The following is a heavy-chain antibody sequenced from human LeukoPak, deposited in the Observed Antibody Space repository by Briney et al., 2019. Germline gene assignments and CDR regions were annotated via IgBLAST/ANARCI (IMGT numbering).Heavy chain of an antibody. D-gene: IGHD6-13*01. V-gene: IGHV3-23*01. CDR1: GFTFSSYA. J-gene: IGHJ3*02. CDR3: AARGYSSSWYNPHDAFDI. Sequence: GGSLRLSCAASGFTFSSYAMSWVRQAPGKGLEWVSAISGSGGSTYYAASVKGRFTISRDNSKNTRYLQMNSLRAEDTAVYYCAARGYSSSWYNPHDAFDIWGQGTMVTVSS. CDR2: ISGSGGST.